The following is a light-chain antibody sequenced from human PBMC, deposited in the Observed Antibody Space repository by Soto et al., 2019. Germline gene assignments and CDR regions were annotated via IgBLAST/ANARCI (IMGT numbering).Light chain of an antibody. J-gene: IGLJ3*02. V-gene: IGLV4-69*01. CDR2: LNSDGSH. Sequence: QPVLTQSPSASASLGASVKLTCTLSSGHCNYAIAWHQQQPEKGPRYLMKLNSDGSHSKGDGIPDRFSGSSSGAERYLTISSLQSEDEADYYCQTWGTGFWVFGGGTKLTVL. CDR1: SGHCNYA. CDR3: QTWGTGFWV.